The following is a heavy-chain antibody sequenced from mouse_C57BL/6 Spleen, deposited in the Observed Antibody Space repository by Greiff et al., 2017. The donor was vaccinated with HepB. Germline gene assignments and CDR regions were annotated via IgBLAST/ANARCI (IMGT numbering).Heavy chain of an antibody. J-gene: IGHJ4*01. CDR3: ARGAFYSNYPYYYAMDY. Sequence: VQLQQPGAELVRPGSSVKLSCKASGYTFTSYWMHWVKQRPIQGLEWIGNIDPSDSETHYNQKFKDKATLTVDKSSSTAYMQLSSLTSEDSAVYYCARGAFYSNYPYYYAMDYWGQGTSVTVSS. CDR1: GYTFTSYW. D-gene: IGHD2-5*01. V-gene: IGHV1-52*01. CDR2: IDPSDSET.